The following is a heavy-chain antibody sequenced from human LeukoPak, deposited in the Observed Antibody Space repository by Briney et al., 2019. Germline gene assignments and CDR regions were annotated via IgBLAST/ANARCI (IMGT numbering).Heavy chain of an antibody. V-gene: IGHV1-69*05. CDR3: ASLEDGPWYYYYYMDV. Sequence: SVKVSCKASGGTFSSYAISWVRQAPGQGLEWMGGIIPIFGTANYAQKFQGRVTITTDESTSTAYMELSSLRSEDTAVYYCASLEDGPWYYYYYMDVWGKGTTVTVSS. D-gene: IGHD5-24*01. CDR1: GGTFSSYA. CDR2: IIPIFGTA. J-gene: IGHJ6*03.